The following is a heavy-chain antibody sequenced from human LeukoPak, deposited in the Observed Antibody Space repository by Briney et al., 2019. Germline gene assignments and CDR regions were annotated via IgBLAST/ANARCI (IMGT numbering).Heavy chain of an antibody. V-gene: IGHV3-11*01. D-gene: IGHD1-7*01. CDR1: GFTFSDYY. CDR3: GRDFGLIGTKRSFDI. Sequence: GGSLRLSCAASGFTFSDYYMGWIRQAPGKGLEWLSYISGTGTTIFYADSVKGRFTISRDNPKNSLDLQMNSLRAEDTAVYFCGRDFGLIGTKRSFDIWGQGTMVTVSS. J-gene: IGHJ3*02. CDR2: ISGTGTTI.